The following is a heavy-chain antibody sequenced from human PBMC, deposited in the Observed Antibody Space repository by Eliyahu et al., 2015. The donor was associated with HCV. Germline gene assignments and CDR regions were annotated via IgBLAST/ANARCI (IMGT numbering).Heavy chain of an antibody. CDR2: IIPILGIA. Sequence: QVQLVQSGAEVKKPGSSVKVSCKASGGTFSSYAISRVRQAPGQGLEWMGRIIPILGIANYAQKFQGRVTITADKSTSTAYMELSSLRSEDTAVYYCARGRKDIVATTENMDVWGQGTTVTVSS. D-gene: IGHD5-12*01. CDR1: GGTFSSYA. J-gene: IGHJ6*02. V-gene: IGHV1-69*04. CDR3: ARGRKDIVATTENMDV.